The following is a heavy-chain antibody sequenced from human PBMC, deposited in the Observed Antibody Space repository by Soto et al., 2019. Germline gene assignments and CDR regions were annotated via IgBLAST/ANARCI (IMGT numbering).Heavy chain of an antibody. J-gene: IGHJ2*01. CDR3: AREKNYYDSSGYYWYFDL. CDR1: GYTFTGYY. Sequence: ASVKVSCKASGYTFTGYYMHWVRQAPGQGLEWMGWINPNSGGTNYAQKFQGRVTMTRDTSISTAYMELSRLRSDDTAVYYCAREKNYYDSSGYYWYFDLWGRGILVTGSS. CDR2: INPNSGGT. D-gene: IGHD3-22*01. V-gene: IGHV1-2*02.